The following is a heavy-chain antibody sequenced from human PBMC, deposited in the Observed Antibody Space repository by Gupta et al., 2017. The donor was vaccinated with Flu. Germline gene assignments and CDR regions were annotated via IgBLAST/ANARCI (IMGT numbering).Heavy chain of an antibody. Sequence: WVRQAPGQGLEWMGGIIPIFGTANYAQKFQGRDTMTADKSTSTAYMELSSLRSEDTAVYYWARDPSLIVGATNRQENWLDPWCQGTLVTVSS. D-gene: IGHD1-26*01. CDR3: ARDPSLIVGATNRQENWLDP. V-gene: IGHV1-69*06. J-gene: IGHJ5*02. CDR2: IIPIFGTA.